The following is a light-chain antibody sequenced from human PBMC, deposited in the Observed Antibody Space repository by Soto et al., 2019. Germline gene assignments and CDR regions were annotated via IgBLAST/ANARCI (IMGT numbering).Light chain of an antibody. CDR3: SSYTSSGTYV. CDR1: SSDVGGYNY. J-gene: IGLJ1*01. V-gene: IGLV2-14*01. Sequence: QSALTQPASVSGSPGQSITISCTGTSSDVGGYNYVSWSQQHPGKAPQLMIYEVSNRPSGVSNRVSGSKSGNTASLTISGLQAEDEADYYCSSYTSSGTYVFGTGTKLTVL. CDR2: EVS.